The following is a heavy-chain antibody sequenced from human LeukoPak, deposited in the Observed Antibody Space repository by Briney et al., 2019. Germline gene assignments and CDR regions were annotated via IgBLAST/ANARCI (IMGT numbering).Heavy chain of an antibody. CDR3: AKADCSGTSCSRPFDY. Sequence: GGSLRLSCAASGFTFSSYAMSWVRQAPGKGLGWVSAISGGGGSTYYADSVKGRFTISRDNSKKTLYLQMNSLRAEDTAVYYCAKADCSGTSCSRPFDYWGQGTLVTVSS. CDR2: ISGGGGST. J-gene: IGHJ4*02. D-gene: IGHD2-2*01. V-gene: IGHV3-23*01. CDR1: GFTFSSYA.